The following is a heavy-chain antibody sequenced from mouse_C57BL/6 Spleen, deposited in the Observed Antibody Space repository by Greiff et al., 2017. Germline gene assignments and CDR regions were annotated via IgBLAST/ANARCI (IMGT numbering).Heavy chain of an antibody. CDR1: GYTFTSYW. V-gene: IGHV1-61*01. CDR3: ARGGYDGYFFDY. Sequence: QVQLQQSGAELVRPGSSVKLSCKASGYTFTSYWMDWVKQRPGQGLEWIGNIYPSDSETHYNQKFKDKATLTVDKSSSTAYMQLSSLTSEDSAVYYCARGGYDGYFFDYWGQGTTLTVSS. D-gene: IGHD2-3*01. CDR2: IYPSDSET. J-gene: IGHJ2*01.